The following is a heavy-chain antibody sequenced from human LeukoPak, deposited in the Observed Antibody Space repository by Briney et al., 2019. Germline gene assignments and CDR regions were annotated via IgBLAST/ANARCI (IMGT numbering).Heavy chain of an antibody. Sequence: GGSLRLSCAASGFTFDDYAMHWVRQAPGKGLEWVSLISWDGGSTYYADSVKGRFTISRDNSKNSLYLQMNSLRAEDTALYYCAKDGGDGYNLIYYMDVWGKGTTVTVSS. CDR3: AKDGGDGYNLIYYMDV. D-gene: IGHD5-24*01. V-gene: IGHV3-43D*03. CDR1: GFTFDDYA. CDR2: ISWDGGST. J-gene: IGHJ6*03.